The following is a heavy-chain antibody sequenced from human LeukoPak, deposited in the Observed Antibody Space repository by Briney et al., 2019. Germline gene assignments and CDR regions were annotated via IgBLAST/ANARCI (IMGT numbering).Heavy chain of an antibody. CDR2: INPNSGGT. CDR3: ARDQQQLVQEYFDY. J-gene: IGHJ4*02. D-gene: IGHD6-13*01. V-gene: IGHV1-2*02. Sequence: GASVKVSCKASGYTFTGYYMHWVRQAPGQGLEWMGWINPNSGGTNCAQKFQGRVTMTRDTSISTAYMELSSLRSEDTAVYYCARDQQQLVQEYFDYWGQGTLVTVSS. CDR1: GYTFTGYY.